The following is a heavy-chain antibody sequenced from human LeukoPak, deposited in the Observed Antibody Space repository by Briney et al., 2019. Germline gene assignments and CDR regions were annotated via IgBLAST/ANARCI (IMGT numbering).Heavy chain of an antibody. Sequence: GGSLRLSCAASGFTFSSYAMSWVRQAPGKGLEWVSAISGSGGSTYYADSVKGRFTISRDNSKNTLYLQMNSLRAEDTAVYYCARPQWYYDSSGYYAFDYWGQGTLVTVSS. CDR3: ARPQWYYDSSGYYAFDY. CDR1: GFTFSSYA. J-gene: IGHJ4*02. CDR2: ISGSGGST. V-gene: IGHV3-23*01. D-gene: IGHD3-22*01.